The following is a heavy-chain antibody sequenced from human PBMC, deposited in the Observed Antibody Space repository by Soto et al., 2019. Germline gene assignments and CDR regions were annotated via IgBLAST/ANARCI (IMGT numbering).Heavy chain of an antibody. CDR1: GGSISSSSYY. D-gene: IGHD2-21*01. CDR2: IYYSGST. J-gene: IGHJ6*02. V-gene: IGHV4-39*07. Sequence: QLQLQESGPGLVKPSETLSLTCIVSGGSISSSSYYWGWIRQPPGKGLEWIGSIYYSGSTYYNPSLKSRVTISVDTSKNQFSLKLSSVTAADTAVYYCARGGEFDPIVVIYYYGMDVWGQGTTVTVSS. CDR3: ARGGEFDPIVVIYYYGMDV.